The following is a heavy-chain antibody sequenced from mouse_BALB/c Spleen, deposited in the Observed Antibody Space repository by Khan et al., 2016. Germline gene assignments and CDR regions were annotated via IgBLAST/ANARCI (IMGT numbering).Heavy chain of an antibody. D-gene: IGHD1-2*01. CDR2: IDPANGNT. CDR3: TTPAAYFDY. J-gene: IGHJ2*01. CDR1: GFNIEDTY. V-gene: IGHV14-3*02. Sequence: EVQLVESGAELVRPGASVKLSCTVSGFNIEDTYMHWVKQRPEQGLEWIGRIDPANGNTKFDPKFQGKAIIAADTSSNTAYLQLSSLTSEDTAVXYCTTPAAYFDYWGQGTTLTVSS.